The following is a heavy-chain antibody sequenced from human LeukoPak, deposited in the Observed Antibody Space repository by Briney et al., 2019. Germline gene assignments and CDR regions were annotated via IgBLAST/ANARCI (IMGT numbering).Heavy chain of an antibody. D-gene: IGHD3-16*01. CDR3: AKGSRGGVAPDFDY. CDR2: ISSSGSNI. Sequence: GGSLRLSCAASGFTFSTYEMNWVRQAPGKGLDWVSYISSSGSNIYYADSVKGRFTISRDNAKNSLYLHMSSLRAEDTAVYYCAKGSRGGVAPDFDYWGQGTLVTVSS. V-gene: IGHV3-48*03. CDR1: GFTFSTYE. J-gene: IGHJ4*02.